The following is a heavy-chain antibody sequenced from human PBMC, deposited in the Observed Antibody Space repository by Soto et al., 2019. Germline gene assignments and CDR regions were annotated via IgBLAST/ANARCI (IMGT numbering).Heavy chain of an antibody. J-gene: IGHJ4*01. D-gene: IGHD3-22*01. CDR3: TTDSYSTMILVRFDY. Sequence: GGSLRLSCAASGFTFSNAWINWVRQAPGKGLEWVGRIKSKTDGGTTDFAAPVKGRFAISRDDSKNMVYLQMNSLKTEDTGLYYCTTDSYSTMILVRFDYWGHGTLVTVSS. CDR1: GFTFSNAW. V-gene: IGHV3-15*07. CDR2: IKSKTDGGTT.